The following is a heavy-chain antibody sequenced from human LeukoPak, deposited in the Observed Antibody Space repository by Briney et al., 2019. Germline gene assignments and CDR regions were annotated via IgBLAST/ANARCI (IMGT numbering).Heavy chain of an antibody. Sequence: ASVKVSCKASGYTFTGYYIHWVRQAPGQGLEWMGWINPNSGGTNYAQKFQGRVTMTRDASISTAYMELSRLRSDDTAVYYCARTDSGYEYYYYGMDVWGQGTTVTVSS. CDR3: ARTDSGYEYYYYGMDV. CDR2: INPNSGGT. J-gene: IGHJ6*02. CDR1: GYTFTGYY. V-gene: IGHV1-2*02. D-gene: IGHD5-12*01.